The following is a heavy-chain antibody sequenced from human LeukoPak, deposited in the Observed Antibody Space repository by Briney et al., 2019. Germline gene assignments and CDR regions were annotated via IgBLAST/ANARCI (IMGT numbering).Heavy chain of an antibody. CDR2: IYHIGST. CDR3: ARQSFLEYYDILTGYYISPTDAFDI. V-gene: IGHV4-38-2*02. Sequence: SETLSLTCTVSGYSISSGYYWGWIRQPPGKGLEWIGSIYHIGSTYYNPSLKSRVTISVDTSKNQFSLKLSSVTAADTAVYYCARQSFLEYYDILTGYYISPTDAFDIWGQGTMVTVSS. J-gene: IGHJ3*02. CDR1: GYSISSGYY. D-gene: IGHD3-9*01.